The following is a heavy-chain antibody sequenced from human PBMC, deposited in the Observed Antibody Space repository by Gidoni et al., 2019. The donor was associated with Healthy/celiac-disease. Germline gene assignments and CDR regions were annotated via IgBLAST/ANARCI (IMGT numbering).Heavy chain of an antibody. Sequence: QVQLEQSGAEVKKPGSSVTVPCNVSGRSISSYATSWVREAQGQGLEWMGGIIPIFGTANNAQKFQGRVTITADESTSTAYMELSSLRSEDTAVYYCARKRNAIFARDRGYYYYGMDVWGQGTTVTVSS. V-gene: IGHV1-69*01. CDR1: GRSISSYA. D-gene: IGHD3-3*01. CDR2: IIPIFGTA. J-gene: IGHJ6*02. CDR3: ARKRNAIFARDRGYYYYGMDV.